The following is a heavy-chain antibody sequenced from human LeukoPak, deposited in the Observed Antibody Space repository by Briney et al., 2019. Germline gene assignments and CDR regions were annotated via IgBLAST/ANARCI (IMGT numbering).Heavy chain of an antibody. V-gene: IGHV3-23*01. D-gene: IGHD3-10*01. Sequence: GGSLRLSCGASSFTFSSYVMSWVRQAPGKGLEWVSAISGSGGSTYYADSVKGRFTISRDNSKNTLYLQMDSLRAEDTAVYYCAKDRRITMVRGVVLVGPFDYWGQGTLVTVSS. CDR1: SFTFSSYV. CDR3: AKDRRITMVRGVVLVGPFDY. J-gene: IGHJ4*02. CDR2: ISGSGGST.